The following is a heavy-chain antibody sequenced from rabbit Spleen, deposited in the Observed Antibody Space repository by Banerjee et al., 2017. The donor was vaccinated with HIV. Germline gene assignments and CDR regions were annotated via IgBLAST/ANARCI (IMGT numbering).Heavy chain of an antibody. Sequence: QLKESGGGLVQPGGPLTLSCKASGIDFTKYYITWVRQAPGKGLEWIGIIYAAKGSTDYASWVNGRFTISSDNAQSTVDLKMTSLTAADTATYFCARAIVPWLGLTRLDLWGQGTLVTVS. D-gene: IGHD4-1*01. CDR2: IYAAKGST. J-gene: IGHJ3*01. CDR1: GIDFTKYY. CDR3: ARAIVPWLGLTRLDL. V-gene: IGHV1S7*01.